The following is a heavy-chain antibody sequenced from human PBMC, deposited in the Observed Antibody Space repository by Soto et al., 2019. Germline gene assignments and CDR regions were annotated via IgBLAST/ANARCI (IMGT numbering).Heavy chain of an antibody. CDR2: MNPNSGNT. CDR3: ARWDYGVYARFDY. V-gene: IGHV1-8*01. D-gene: IGHD4-17*01. J-gene: IGHJ4*02. Sequence: QVQLVQSGTEVKKPGASVKVSCKASGYTFTSHDINWVRQATGQGLEWMGWMNPNSGNTGYAQKLQGRXTXTXNXXISTAYMELSSLRSEDTAVYYCARWDYGVYARFDYWGQGTLVTVSS. CDR1: GYTFTSHD.